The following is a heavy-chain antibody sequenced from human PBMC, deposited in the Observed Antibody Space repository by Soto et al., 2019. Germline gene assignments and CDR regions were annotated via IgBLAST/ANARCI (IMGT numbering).Heavy chain of an antibody. CDR3: ARADRRDGYNFGY. CDR1: GGSFSCYY. V-gene: IGHV4-34*01. D-gene: IGHD5-12*01. Sequence: SETLSLTCAVYGGSFSCYYWSWIRQPPGKGLEWIGEINHSGSTNYNPSLKSRVTISVDTSKNQFSLKLSSVTAADTAVYYCARADRRDGYNFGYWGQGTLVTVSS. CDR2: INHSGST. J-gene: IGHJ4*02.